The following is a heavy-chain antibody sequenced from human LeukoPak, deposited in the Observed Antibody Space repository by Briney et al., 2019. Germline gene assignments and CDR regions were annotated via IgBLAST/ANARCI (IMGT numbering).Heavy chain of an antibody. D-gene: IGHD2-2*01. V-gene: IGHV3-23*01. CDR1: GFTFSSYA. Sequence: PGGSLRLSCAASGFTFSSYAMSWVRQAPGKGLEWVSAISGSGGSTYYADSVKGRFTISRDNSKNTLYLQMNSLRAEDTAVYYCACPYQLLLYYFDYWGQGTLVTVSS. J-gene: IGHJ4*02. CDR2: ISGSGGST. CDR3: ACPYQLLLYYFDY.